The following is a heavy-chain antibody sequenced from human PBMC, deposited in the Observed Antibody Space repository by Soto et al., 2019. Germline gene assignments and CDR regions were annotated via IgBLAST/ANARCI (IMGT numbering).Heavy chain of an antibody. Sequence: GGSLRLSCAASGFTFSSYSMNWVRQAPGKGLEWVSSISSSSSYIYYADSVKGRFTISRDNAKNSLYLQMNSLRAEDTAVYYCARALGVVVPAAIGLVVRTSPQVAHYMDVWGKGTTVTVSS. V-gene: IGHV3-21*01. D-gene: IGHD2-2*01. CDR2: ISSSSSYI. CDR3: ARALGVVVPAAIGLVVRTSPQVAHYMDV. CDR1: GFTFSSYS. J-gene: IGHJ6*03.